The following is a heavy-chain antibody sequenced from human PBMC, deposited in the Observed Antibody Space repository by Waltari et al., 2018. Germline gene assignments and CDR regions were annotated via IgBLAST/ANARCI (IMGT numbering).Heavy chain of an antibody. CDR1: GASFPTYY. CDR3: ATASGYSSSWYGTSDH. D-gene: IGHD6-13*01. V-gene: IGHV4-34*01. CDR2: INDSGST. Sequence: QVQLQQWGAGLLKPSETLSLTCAASGASFPTYYWSWLRQPPGKGLDGIGEINDSGSTNDNPALKSRVTISLDTSKNQFSRKLDDVTAADTAVYYCATASGYSSSWYGTSDHWGQGTLVTVSS. J-gene: IGHJ4*02.